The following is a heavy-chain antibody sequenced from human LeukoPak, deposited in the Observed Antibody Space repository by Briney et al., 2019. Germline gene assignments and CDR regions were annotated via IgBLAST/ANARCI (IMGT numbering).Heavy chain of an antibody. V-gene: IGHV3-48*01. CDR2: ISSSSSTI. CDR1: GFTFSSYS. CDR3: ARDHRLTIFGVVIQDQNWFDP. J-gene: IGHJ5*02. D-gene: IGHD3-3*01. Sequence: GGYLRLSCAASGFTFSSYSMNWVRQAPGKGLEWVSYISSSSSTIYYADSVKGRFTISRDNAKNSLYLQMNSLRAEDTAVYYCARDHRLTIFGVVIQDQNWFDPWGQGTLVTVSS.